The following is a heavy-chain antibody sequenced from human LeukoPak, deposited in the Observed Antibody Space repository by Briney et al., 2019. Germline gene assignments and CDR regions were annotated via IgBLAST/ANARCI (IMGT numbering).Heavy chain of an antibody. CDR1: GYTFTSYG. Sequence: ASVKVSCKASGYTFTSYGISWVRQAPGQGLEWMGWISAYNGNTNYAQKLQGRVTMTTDTSTSTAYMELRSLRSDDTAVYYCARAGSGCRHCSSTSCPVAYFDYWGQGTLVTVSS. CDR3: ARAGSGCRHCSSTSCPVAYFDY. CDR2: ISAYNGNT. V-gene: IGHV1-18*01. D-gene: IGHD2-2*01. J-gene: IGHJ4*02.